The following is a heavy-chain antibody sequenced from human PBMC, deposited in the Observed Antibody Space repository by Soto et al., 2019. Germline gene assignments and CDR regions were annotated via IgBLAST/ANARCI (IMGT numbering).Heavy chain of an antibody. Sequence: ASVKVSCKVSGYTLTELSVHWVRQAPGKGLEWMGGFDPEDGETIYAQKFQGRVTMTEDTSTDTAYMELSSLRSEDTAVYYCATVGYSGSYYFDYWGQGTLVTVSS. CDR2: FDPEDGET. D-gene: IGHD1-26*01. CDR1: GYTLTELS. CDR3: ATVGYSGSYYFDY. V-gene: IGHV1-24*01. J-gene: IGHJ4*02.